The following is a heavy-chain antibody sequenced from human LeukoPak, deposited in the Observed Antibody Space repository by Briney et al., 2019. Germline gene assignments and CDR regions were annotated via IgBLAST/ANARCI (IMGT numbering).Heavy chain of an antibody. V-gene: IGHV3-21*01. D-gene: IGHD2-2*01. Sequence: GGSLRLSCAASGFTFSSYSMNWVRQAPGKGLEWVSSISSSSSYIYYADSVKGRFTISRDNSKNTLYLQMNSLRAEDTAVYYCASGVVPAAMYYWGQGTLVTVSS. CDR2: ISSSSSYI. J-gene: IGHJ4*02. CDR1: GFTFSSYS. CDR3: ASGVVPAAMYY.